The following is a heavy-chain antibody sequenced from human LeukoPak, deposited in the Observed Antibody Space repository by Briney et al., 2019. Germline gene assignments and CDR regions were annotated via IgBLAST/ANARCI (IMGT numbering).Heavy chain of an antibody. CDR2: ISSSGSYT. J-gene: IGHJ5*02. CDR1: GFTFTTYW. Sequence: GGSLRLSCVASGFTFTTYWMSWIRQAPGKGLEWVSYISSSGSYTNYADSVKGRFTISRDNAKNSLCLQMNSLRAEDTAAYYCARALYYYDSSGYYYWFDPWGQGTLVTVSS. CDR3: ARALYYYDSSGYYYWFDP. D-gene: IGHD3-22*01. V-gene: IGHV3-11*06.